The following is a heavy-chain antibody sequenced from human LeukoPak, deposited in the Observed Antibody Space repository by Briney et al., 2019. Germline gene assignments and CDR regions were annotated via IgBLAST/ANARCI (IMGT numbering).Heavy chain of an antibody. CDR2: INHSGST. CDR3: ARVAFIAVAGHFDY. J-gene: IGHJ4*02. V-gene: IGHV4-34*01. Sequence: SETLSLTCAVYGGSFSGYYWSWIRQPPGKGLEWIGEINHSGSTNYNPSLKSRVTISVDTSKSQFSLKLSSVTAADTAVYYCARVAFIAVAGHFDYWGQETLVTVSS. D-gene: IGHD6-19*01. CDR1: GGSFSGYY.